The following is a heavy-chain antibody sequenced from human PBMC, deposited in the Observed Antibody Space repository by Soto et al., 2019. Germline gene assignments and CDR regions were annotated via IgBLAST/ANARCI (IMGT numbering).Heavy chain of an antibody. CDR3: ARTEGTYYYDSSGYYPFDY. D-gene: IGHD3-22*01. V-gene: IGHV1-8*01. J-gene: IGHJ4*02. Sequence: QVQLVQSGAEVKKPGASVKVSCKASGYTFTSYDINWVRQATGQGLEWMGWMNPNSGNTGYAQKFQGRVTMTRNTSISTAYMEVSSLRSEDTAVYYCARTEGTYYYDSSGYYPFDYWGQGTLVTVSS. CDR1: GYTFTSYD. CDR2: MNPNSGNT.